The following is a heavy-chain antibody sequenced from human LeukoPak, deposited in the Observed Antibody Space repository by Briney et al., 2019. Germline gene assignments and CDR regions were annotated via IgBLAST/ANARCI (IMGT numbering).Heavy chain of an antibody. V-gene: IGHV4-34*01. CDR3: ARDRIAAAGIAGKFGY. Sequence: SETLSLTCAVYGGSFSGYYWSWIRQPPGKGLEWIGEINHSGSTNYNPSLKSRATISVDTSKNQFFLKLSSVTAADTAVYYCARDRIAAAGIAGKFGYWGQGTLVTVSS. CDR1: GGSFSGYY. CDR2: INHSGST. D-gene: IGHD6-13*01. J-gene: IGHJ4*02.